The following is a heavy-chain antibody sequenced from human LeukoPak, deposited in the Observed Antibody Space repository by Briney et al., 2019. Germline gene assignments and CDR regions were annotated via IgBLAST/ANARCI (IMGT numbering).Heavy chain of an antibody. CDR1: GFTFSVYS. V-gene: IGHV3-21*01. Sequence: GGSLRLSCAASGFTFSVYSMNWVRQAPGKGLEWVSSISSRSTYIYYADSLKSRFTISRDYAKNLLYLQMNSLRAEDTAVYYCARNIEGYKLYNFDSWGQGTLVTVSS. CDR2: ISSRSTYI. D-gene: IGHD5-24*01. CDR3: ARNIEGYKLYNFDS. J-gene: IGHJ4*02.